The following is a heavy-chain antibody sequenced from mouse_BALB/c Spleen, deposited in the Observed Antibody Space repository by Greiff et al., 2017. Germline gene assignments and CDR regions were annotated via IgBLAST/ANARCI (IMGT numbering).Heavy chain of an antibody. CDR2: ISSGGST. Sequence: DVQLVESGGGLVKPGGSLKLSCAASGFTFSSYAMSWVRQTPEKRLEWVASISSGGSTYYPDSVKGRFTISRDNARNILYLQMSSLRSEDTAMYYCARDHYYRYDYFDYWGQGTTLTVSS. CDR1: GFTFSSYA. V-gene: IGHV5-6-5*01. D-gene: IGHD2-14*01. CDR3: ARDHYYRYDYFDY. J-gene: IGHJ2*01.